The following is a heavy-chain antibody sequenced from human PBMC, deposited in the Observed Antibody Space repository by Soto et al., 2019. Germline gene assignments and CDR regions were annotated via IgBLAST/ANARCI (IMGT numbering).Heavy chain of an antibody. J-gene: IGHJ3*01. CDR2: ISVNGRT. V-gene: IGHV3-23*01. D-gene: IGHD3-22*01. CDR1: GFTFNFYA. CDR3: TKAGGWYYYDSSGPPDASHV. Sequence: LRLSCAASGFTFNFYAMAWVRQAPGKGLEWVSGISVNGRTNYADSVKGRFTISRDNSKNMVFLQMDTLRAEDTALYYCTKAGGWYYYDSSGPPDASHVWGQGXMVTV.